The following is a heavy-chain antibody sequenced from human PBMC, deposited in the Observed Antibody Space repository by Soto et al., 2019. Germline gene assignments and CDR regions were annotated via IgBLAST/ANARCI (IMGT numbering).Heavy chain of an antibody. J-gene: IGHJ6*02. Sequence: EVQLVESGGGLVQPGGSLRLSCAASELIFSDYHMDWVRQAPGKGLEWVGRIRRKANGYSTEYAASVKGRFTISRDDSKNSLYLQMNSLKAEDTAVYYCAMLGGCFEGSNDIDVWGQGTTVTVSS. D-gene: IGHD2-15*01. CDR3: AMLGGCFEGSNDIDV. V-gene: IGHV3-72*01. CDR2: IRRKANGYST. CDR1: ELIFSDYH.